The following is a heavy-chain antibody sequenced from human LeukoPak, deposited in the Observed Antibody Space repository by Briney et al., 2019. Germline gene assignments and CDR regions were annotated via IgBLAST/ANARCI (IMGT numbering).Heavy chain of an antibody. D-gene: IGHD7-27*01. J-gene: IGHJ4*02. CDR2: ITTSDGNT. Sequence: GSLRLSCAASGFTFSSYTMSWVRQAPGKGLEWVSTITTSDGNTYYADSAKGRFTVSRDNSKNTLFLQMNSLRAEDTAVYYCAKDGGLWVSAHWGDSWGRGTLVTVSS. CDR3: AKDGGLWVSAHWGDS. CDR1: GFTFSSYT. V-gene: IGHV3-23*01.